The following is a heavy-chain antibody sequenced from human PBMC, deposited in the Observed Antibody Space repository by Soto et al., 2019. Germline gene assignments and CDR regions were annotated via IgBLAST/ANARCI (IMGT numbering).Heavy chain of an antibody. CDR3: GRRIDTGNFDY. CDR2: IYPGDSDT. V-gene: IGHV5-51*01. CDR1: GYSFRNYW. J-gene: IGHJ4*02. Sequence: GESLKISCKGSGYSFRNYWIGWVRQMPGKGLEWMGVIYPGDSDTRYSPSFQGQVTISADKSISTAYLQWSSLKASDTAIYYCGRRIDTGNFDYWGQGTLVTVSS.